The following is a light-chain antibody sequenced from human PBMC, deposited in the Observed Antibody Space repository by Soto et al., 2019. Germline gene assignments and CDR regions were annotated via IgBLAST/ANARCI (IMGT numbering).Light chain of an antibody. CDR3: QQYNRPWT. J-gene: IGKJ1*01. CDR1: QSISSW. CDR2: DAS. V-gene: IGKV1-5*01. Sequence: DIQMTQSPSTLSASVGDRVTITCRASQSISSWLAWYQQKPGKAPKLLIYDASSLESGVLSRFSGSGSGTEFTLTISSLQPDDFATYYCQQYNRPWTFGQGTKVDIK.